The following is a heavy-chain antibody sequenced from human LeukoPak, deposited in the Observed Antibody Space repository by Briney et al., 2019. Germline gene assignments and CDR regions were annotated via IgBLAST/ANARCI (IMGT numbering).Heavy chain of an antibody. CDR2: IWYDGVIK. Sequence: PGGSLRLSCAASGFAFSSYWMSWVRQAPGKGLEWVAVIWYDGVIKYYADSVKGRFIISRDNSKNTLYLQMDRLRVDDTAVYYCARAVGPYDYWGQGTLVTVSP. J-gene: IGHJ4*02. V-gene: IGHV3-33*08. CDR3: ARAVGPYDY. CDR1: GFAFSSYW.